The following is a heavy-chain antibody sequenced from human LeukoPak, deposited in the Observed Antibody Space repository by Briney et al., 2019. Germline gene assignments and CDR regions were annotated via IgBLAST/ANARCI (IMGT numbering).Heavy chain of an antibody. CDR3: ARRRSSGYLDY. D-gene: IGHD3-22*01. J-gene: IGHJ4*02. V-gene: IGHV3-21*01. CDR1: GFTFSSYS. Sequence: GGSLRLSXAASGFTFSSYSMNWVRQAPGKGLEWVSSISSSSSYIYYADSVKGRFTISRDNAKDSLYLQMNSLRAEDTAVYYCARRRSSGYLDYWGQGTLVTVSS. CDR2: ISSSSSYI.